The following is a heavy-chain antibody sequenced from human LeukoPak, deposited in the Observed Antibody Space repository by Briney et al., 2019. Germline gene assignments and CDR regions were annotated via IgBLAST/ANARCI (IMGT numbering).Heavy chain of an antibody. CDR2: IYYSGIT. Sequence: SETLSLTCTVSGGSISSGGYYWSWIRQHPGKGLEWIGYIYYSGITYYSPSLKSRVTISVDTSKNQFSLKLSSVTAADTAVYYCAREGREFGGLDYWGQGTLVTVSS. CDR1: GGSISSGGYY. J-gene: IGHJ4*02. D-gene: IGHD3-10*01. V-gene: IGHV4-31*03. CDR3: AREGREFGGLDY.